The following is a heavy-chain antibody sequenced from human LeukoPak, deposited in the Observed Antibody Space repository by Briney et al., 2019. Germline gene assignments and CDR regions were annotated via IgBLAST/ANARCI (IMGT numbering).Heavy chain of an antibody. Sequence: PSETLSLTCTVSGGSISSYYWSWIRQPPGKGLEWIGYIYYSGSTYYNPSLKSRVTISVDTSKNQFSLKLSSVTAADTAVYYCAWAGMVRGVLFDYWGQGTLVTVSS. CDR3: AWAGMVRGVLFDY. J-gene: IGHJ4*02. D-gene: IGHD3-10*01. V-gene: IGHV4-59*06. CDR2: IYYSGST. CDR1: GGSISSYY.